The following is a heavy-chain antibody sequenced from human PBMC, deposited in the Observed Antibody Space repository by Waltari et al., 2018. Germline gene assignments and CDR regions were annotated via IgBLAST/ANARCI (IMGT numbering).Heavy chain of an antibody. CDR3: ARRAAIAATGPTYYMDV. D-gene: IGHD6-13*01. CDR2: IYHSGST. CDR1: GYSISSGYY. V-gene: IGHV4-38-2*01. J-gene: IGHJ6*03. Sequence: QVQLQESGPGLVKPSETLSLTCAVSGYSISSGYYSGWIRQPPGQGLEWIGSIYHSGSTYYNPSLKSRVTISVDTSKNQFSLKLSSVTAADTAVYYCARRAAIAATGPTYYMDVWGKGTTVTVSS.